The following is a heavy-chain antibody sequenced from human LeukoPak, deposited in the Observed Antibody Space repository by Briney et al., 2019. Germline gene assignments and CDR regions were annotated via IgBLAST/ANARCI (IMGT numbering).Heavy chain of an antibody. V-gene: IGHV1-18*01. Sequence: ASVKVSCKASGYTFSDFGITWVRQAPGQGLEWMGWIGPYNGNTNYAQKFQGRVTMTTDTSTSTAYMELRSLRTDDTAVYYCTRDHDFLNWFDPWGQGTLVTVSS. CDR1: GYTFSDFG. D-gene: IGHD3-3*01. CDR2: IGPYNGNT. J-gene: IGHJ5*02. CDR3: TRDHDFLNWFDP.